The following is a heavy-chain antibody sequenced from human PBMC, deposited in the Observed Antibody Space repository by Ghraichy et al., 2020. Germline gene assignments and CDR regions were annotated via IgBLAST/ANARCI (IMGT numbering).Heavy chain of an antibody. CDR2: ISSSDGSS. J-gene: IGHJ4*02. CDR3: AKWQWLVPYVDY. D-gene: IGHD6-19*01. Sequence: GGSLRLSCAASGFTFSTYAMSWVRQAPGKGLEWVSSISSSDGSSYNADSVKGRFTISRDNSKNTLYLQMNSLRAADTAVYYCAKWQWLVPYVDYWGQGTLVTVSS. CDR1: GFTFSTYA. V-gene: IGHV3-23*01.